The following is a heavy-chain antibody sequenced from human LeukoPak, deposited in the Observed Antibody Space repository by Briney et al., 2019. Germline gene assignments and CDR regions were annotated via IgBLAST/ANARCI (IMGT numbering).Heavy chain of an antibody. CDR1: GFTFSSYA. CDR2: IKQDGSEK. V-gene: IGHV3-7*01. D-gene: IGHD3-3*01. J-gene: IGHJ3*02. CDR3: AKDYDFWSGEHDAFDI. Sequence: GGSLRLSCAASGFTFSSYAMSWVRQAPGKGLEWVANIKQDGSEKYYVDSVKGRFTISRDNSKNTLYLQMNSLRAEDTAVYYCAKDYDFWSGEHDAFDIWGQGTMVTVSS.